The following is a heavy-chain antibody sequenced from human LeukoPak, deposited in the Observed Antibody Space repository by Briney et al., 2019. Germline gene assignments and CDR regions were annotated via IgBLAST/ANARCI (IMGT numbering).Heavy chain of an antibody. CDR2: ISAYNGNT. D-gene: IGHD3-16*01. Sequence: ASVKVSCKASGYTFTSYGISWVRQAPGQGLEWMGWISAYNGNTNYAQNLQGRLTMTADTSTSTAYMELRSLRSDDTAVYYCARDGQFGGAPRYWGQGTLVTVSS. V-gene: IGHV1-18*01. CDR3: ARDGQFGGAPRY. CDR1: GYTFTSYG. J-gene: IGHJ4*02.